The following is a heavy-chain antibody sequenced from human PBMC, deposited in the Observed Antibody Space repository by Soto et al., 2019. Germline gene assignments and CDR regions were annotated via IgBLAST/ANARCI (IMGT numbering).Heavy chain of an antibody. V-gene: IGHV4-59*01. CDR1: GGSISSYY. J-gene: IGHJ6*01. D-gene: IGHD2-2*01. CDR2: ISYSGST. CDR3: ARVQSTSWGYYYAVDV. Sequence: QVQLQESGPGLVKPSETLSLTCRISGGSISSYYWNWIRQAPGKGLEWIGFISYSGSTNYNPALTSRVTISVGTSKDQISLRLNSVTAADTAVYYCARVQSTSWGYYYAVDVWGQGTTVTVSS.